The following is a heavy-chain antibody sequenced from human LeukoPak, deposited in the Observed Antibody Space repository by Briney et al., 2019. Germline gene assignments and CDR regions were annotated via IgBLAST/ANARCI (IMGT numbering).Heavy chain of an antibody. V-gene: IGHV3-7*04. CDR2: INEDGSDK. D-gene: IGHD3-22*01. Sequence: GGSLRLSCATSGFTFSRYSMSWVRQTPGKGLEWVAAINEDGSDKYYVDSVKGRFTISRDNAQNSLYLQMSSLRAEDTALYYCARAYHFENGGYYRHFDFWGQGTLIIVSS. CDR1: GFTFSRYS. J-gene: IGHJ4*02. CDR3: ARAYHFENGGYYRHFDF.